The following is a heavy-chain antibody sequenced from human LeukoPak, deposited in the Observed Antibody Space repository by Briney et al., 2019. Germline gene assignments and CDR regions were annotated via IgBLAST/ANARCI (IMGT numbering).Heavy chain of an antibody. V-gene: IGHV3-23*01. J-gene: IGHJ4*02. CDR3: AKDPRNYYGSGRYQDPFDY. Sequence: GGSLRLSCAASGFTFSSYGMSWVRQAPGKGLEWVSAISGSGGSTYYADSVKGRFTISRDNSKNTLYLQMNSLRAEDTAVYYCAKDPRNYYGSGRYQDPFDYWGQGTLVTVSS. CDR2: ISGSGGST. CDR1: GFTFSSYG. D-gene: IGHD3-10*01.